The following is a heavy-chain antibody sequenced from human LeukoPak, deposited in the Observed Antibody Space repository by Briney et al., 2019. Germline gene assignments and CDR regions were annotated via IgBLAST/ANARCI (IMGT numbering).Heavy chain of an antibody. CDR2: IYHSGST. Sequence: PSETLSLTCAVSGGSISSSNWWSWVRQPPGKGLVWIGEIYHSGSTNYNPSLKSRVTISVDKSKNQFSLKLSSVTAADTAVYYCARALYCSSTSCYGEYYYYGMDVWGQGTTVTVSS. CDR1: GGSISSSNW. CDR3: ARALYCSSTSCYGEYYYYGMDV. D-gene: IGHD2-2*01. V-gene: IGHV4-4*02. J-gene: IGHJ6*02.